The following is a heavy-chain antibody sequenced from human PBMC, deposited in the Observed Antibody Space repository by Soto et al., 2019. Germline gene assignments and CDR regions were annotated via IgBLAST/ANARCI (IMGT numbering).Heavy chain of an antibody. V-gene: IGHV3-9*01. CDR1: GFTFSRYA. CDR3: AKDIGGGYSGYDL. CDR2: ISWNSGSI. J-gene: IGHJ5*02. D-gene: IGHD5-12*01. Sequence: GGSLRLSCAASGFTFSRYAMTWVRQAPGKGLEWVSGISWNSGSIGYADSVKGRFTISRDNAKNSLYLQMNSLRAEDTALYYCAKDIGGGYSGYDLWGKGTLVTVSS.